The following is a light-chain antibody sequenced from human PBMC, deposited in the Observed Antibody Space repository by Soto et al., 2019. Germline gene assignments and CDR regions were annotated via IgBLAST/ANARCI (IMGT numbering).Light chain of an antibody. CDR3: QHSHSTPRIT. V-gene: IGKV1-39*01. J-gene: IGKJ5*01. Sequence: DIQMTQSPSSLSAVVGDRVTITCRTSQSIRSYLNWYQQKSGKAPKLLISAASNLQSGVPYRFSGSVSGTDFTLTISSLQPEDVATYYCQHSHSTPRITFGQGTRLEIK. CDR1: QSIRSY. CDR2: AAS.